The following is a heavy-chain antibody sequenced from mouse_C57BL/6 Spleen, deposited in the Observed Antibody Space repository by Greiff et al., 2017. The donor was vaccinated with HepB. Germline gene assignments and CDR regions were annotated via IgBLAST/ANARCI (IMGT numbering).Heavy chain of an antibody. Sequence: QVQLKQPGAELVRPGSSVKLSCKASGYTFTSYWMHWVKQRPIQGLEWIGNIDPSDSETHYNQKFKDKATLTVDKSSSTAYMQLSSLTSEDSAVYYCARGYYYGSSPYYFDYWGQGTTLTVSS. CDR2: IDPSDSET. CDR1: GYTFTSYW. J-gene: IGHJ2*01. D-gene: IGHD1-1*01. CDR3: ARGYYYGSSPYYFDY. V-gene: IGHV1-52*01.